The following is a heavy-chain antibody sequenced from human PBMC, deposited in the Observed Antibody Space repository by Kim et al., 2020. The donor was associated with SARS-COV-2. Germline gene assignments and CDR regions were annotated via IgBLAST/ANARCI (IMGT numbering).Heavy chain of an antibody. V-gene: IGHV3-53*01. D-gene: IGHD3-16*01. CDR3: VGGPTRQYV. CDR2: GDST. Sequence: GDSTYSSDPVKGRFTIARDNSKNTLDLRMNSLRVEDTAVYYCVGGPTRQYVWGRGTLVTVSS. J-gene: IGHJ4*02.